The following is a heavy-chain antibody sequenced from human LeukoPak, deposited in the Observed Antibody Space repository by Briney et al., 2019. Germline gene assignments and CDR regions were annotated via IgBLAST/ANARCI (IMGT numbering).Heavy chain of an antibody. J-gene: IGHJ3*02. V-gene: IGHV3-23*01. CDR1: GFTFSSYA. Sequence: PGGSLRLSCAASGFTFSSYAMSWVRQAPGKGLEWVSAISGSGGSTYYADSVKGRFTISRDNSKNTLYLQMNSLRAEDTAVYYCASPTQIAAAGTGAFDIWGQGTMVTVSS. CDR3: ASPTQIAAAGTGAFDI. CDR2: ISGSGGST. D-gene: IGHD6-13*01.